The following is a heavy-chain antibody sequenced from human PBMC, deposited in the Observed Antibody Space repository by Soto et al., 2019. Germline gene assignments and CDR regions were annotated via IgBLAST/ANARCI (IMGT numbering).Heavy chain of an antibody. D-gene: IGHD5-12*01. Sequence: QVQLVKSGAEEKKPGASVKVSCKASGYTFTNYATHWVRQAPGQRLEWMGWINAGNGNTKYSQKFQGRVTITRDTSASTAYMELSSLRSEDKAVYYCARVSGYYLPDYWGQGTLVTVSS. J-gene: IGHJ4*02. CDR2: INAGNGNT. CDR3: ARVSGYYLPDY. V-gene: IGHV1-3*05. CDR1: GYTFTNYA.